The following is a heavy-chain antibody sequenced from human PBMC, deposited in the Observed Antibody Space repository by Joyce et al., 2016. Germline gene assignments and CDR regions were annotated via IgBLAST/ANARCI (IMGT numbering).Heavy chain of an antibody. CDR2: IYHTWSA. D-gene: IGHD2-2*01. CDR3: ASDIVVVSAGTDYFDY. Sequence: QLQLQESGPGLVKPSETLSLTCTVSGGSINNSTYYWGWIRQPPGKGLEWVGSIYHTWSAYYKPSLKSRVTISVDTSKNHFSLKLNSVSAADTAVYYCASDIVVVSAGTDYFDYWGQGSLVTVSS. CDR1: GGSINNSTYY. V-gene: IGHV4-39*02. J-gene: IGHJ4*02.